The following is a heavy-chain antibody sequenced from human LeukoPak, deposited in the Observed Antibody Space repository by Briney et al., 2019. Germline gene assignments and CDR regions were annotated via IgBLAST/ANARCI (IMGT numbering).Heavy chain of an antibody. J-gene: IGHJ4*02. CDR3: AREDTAMVLDY. CDR1: GFTFSSYS. Sequence: EGSLRLSCAASGFTFSSYSMNWVRQAPGKGLEWVSSISSSSSYIYYADSVKGRFTISRDNAKNSLYLQMDSLRAEDTAVYYCAREDTAMVLDYWGQGTLVTVSS. V-gene: IGHV3-21*01. D-gene: IGHD5-18*01. CDR2: ISSSSSYI.